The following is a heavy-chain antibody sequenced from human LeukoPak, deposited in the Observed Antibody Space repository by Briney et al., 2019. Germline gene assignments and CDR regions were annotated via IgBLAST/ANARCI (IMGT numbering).Heavy chain of an antibody. Sequence: ASVKVSCKASGYTFTSYDINWVRQATGQGLEWMGWMNPNSGNTGYAQKFQGRVTITRNTSISTAYMELSSLRSEDTAVYYCARGLSGFTIIVEGAFDIWGQGTMVTVSS. V-gene: IGHV1-8*03. CDR3: ARGLSGFTIIVEGAFDI. D-gene: IGHD3-22*01. J-gene: IGHJ3*02. CDR2: MNPNSGNT. CDR1: GYTFTSYD.